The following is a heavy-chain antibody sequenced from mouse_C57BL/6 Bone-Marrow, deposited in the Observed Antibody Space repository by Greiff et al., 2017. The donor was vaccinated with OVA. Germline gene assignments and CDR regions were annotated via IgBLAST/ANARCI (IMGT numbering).Heavy chain of an antibody. V-gene: IGHV14-4*01. CDR1: GFNIKDDY. CDR3: TTLHGYWYFHV. J-gene: IGHJ1*03. CDR2: IDPESGDT. D-gene: IGHD1-1*02. Sequence: VQLKESGAELVRPGASVKLSCTASGFNIKDDYMHWVKQRPEQGLEWIGWIDPESGDTEYASKFQGKATITADTSSNTAYLQLSSLTSEDTAVYYCTTLHGYWYFHVWVTGTTVTVSS.